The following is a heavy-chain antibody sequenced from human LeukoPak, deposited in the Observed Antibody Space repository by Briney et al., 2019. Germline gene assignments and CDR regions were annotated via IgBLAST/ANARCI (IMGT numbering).Heavy chain of an antibody. CDR2: IIPILGVA. V-gene: IGHV1-69*04. J-gene: IGHJ6*02. Sequence: ASVKVSCKASGGTFSSYAISWVRQAPGQGLEWMGRIIPILGVANYAQKFQGRVTITADKSTSTAYMELSSLRSEDTAVYYCARLLVDPGHGMDVWGQGTTVTVSS. CDR3: ARLLVDPGHGMDV. CDR1: GGTFSSYA. D-gene: IGHD2-8*02.